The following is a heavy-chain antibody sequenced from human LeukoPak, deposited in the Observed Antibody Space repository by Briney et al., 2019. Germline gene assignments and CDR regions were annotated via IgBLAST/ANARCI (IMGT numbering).Heavy chain of an antibody. J-gene: IGHJ4*02. CDR1: GFTFSSYG. V-gene: IGHV3-23*01. CDR3: AQASGVLPPTTYLVH. CDR2: ITGSGGDT. D-gene: IGHD3-16*01. Sequence: PPGGSLRLSCAASGFTFSSYGMFWVRQAPGRGLEWVSAITGSGGDTYYADSVKGRFTISRDNSKNTLYLHMDSLRAEDTAVYYCAQASGVLPPTTYLVHWGQGTLLTVSS.